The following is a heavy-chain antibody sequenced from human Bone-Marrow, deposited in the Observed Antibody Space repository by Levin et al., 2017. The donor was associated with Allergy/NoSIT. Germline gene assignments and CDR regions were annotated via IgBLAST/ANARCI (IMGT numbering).Heavy chain of an antibody. Sequence: GSLRLSCAVYGGSFSGYYWSWIRQPPGKGLEWIGEINHSGSTNYNPSLKSRVTISVDTSKNQFSLKLSSVTAADTAVYYCARLRWPGAFDIWGQGTMVTVSS. CDR3: ARLRWPGAFDI. CDR2: INHSGST. J-gene: IGHJ3*02. CDR1: GGSFSGYY. D-gene: IGHD2-15*01. V-gene: IGHV4-34*01.